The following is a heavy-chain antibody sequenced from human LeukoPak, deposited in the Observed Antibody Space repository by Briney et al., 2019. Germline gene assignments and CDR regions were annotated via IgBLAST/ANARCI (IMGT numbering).Heavy chain of an antibody. D-gene: IGHD3-3*01. CDR2: ISSSADRT. Sequence: PGGSLRLSCAASGFTFSSYAMNWVRQAPGKGLEWVSAISSSADRTYYPDSVKGRFTISRDNSKNTVYLEMNSLRAEDTAVYYCAKEGVGSAAEFFAYWGQGTLATVSS. J-gene: IGHJ4*02. CDR3: AKEGVGSAAEFFAY. V-gene: IGHV3-23*01. CDR1: GFTFSSYA.